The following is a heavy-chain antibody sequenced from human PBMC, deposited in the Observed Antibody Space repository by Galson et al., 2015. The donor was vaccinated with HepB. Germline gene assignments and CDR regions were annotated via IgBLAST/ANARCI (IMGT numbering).Heavy chain of an antibody. J-gene: IGHJ4*02. CDR2: ISFDGSNQ. Sequence: SLRLSCAVSGFTFRNYGMHWVRQAPGKRLEWVVAISFDGSNQDYVESVKGRFTISRDNSKNTLYLQMSSLRPGDTAVYYCAKDLNQALYYFDHWGQGTLVTVSS. D-gene: IGHD3-16*02. V-gene: IGHV3-30*18. CDR3: AKDLNQALYYFDH. CDR1: GFTFRNYG.